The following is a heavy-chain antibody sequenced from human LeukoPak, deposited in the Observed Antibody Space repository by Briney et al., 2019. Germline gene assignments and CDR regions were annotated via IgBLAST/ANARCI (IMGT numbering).Heavy chain of an antibody. J-gene: IGHJ3*02. CDR1: GFMFSDYG. D-gene: IGHD5-12*01. CDR3: AKAADYAFDI. Sequence: RSLRLSCAASGFMFSDYGMHWVRQAPGKGLEWVAFIRYDGSNKYYVDSVKGRVTISRDNSKNTLYLQMNSLRAEDTAVYYCAKAADYAFDIWGQGTMVTVSS. V-gene: IGHV3-30*02. CDR2: IRYDGSNK.